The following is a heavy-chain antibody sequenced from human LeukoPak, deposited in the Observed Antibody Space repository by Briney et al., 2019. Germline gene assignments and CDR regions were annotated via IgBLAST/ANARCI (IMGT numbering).Heavy chain of an antibody. CDR1: DASITSGEFY. V-gene: IGHV4-30-4*01. CDR2: VAYTGST. Sequence: SQTLSLTCTVSDASITSGEFYCSWIRQSPGKGLEWIGYVAYTGSTNYNPSLRSRVTMSLDMSKNQFSLKLGSVTAADTAVYYCARAACYDSSGYYLDAFDIWGQGTMVTVSS. CDR3: ARAACYDSSGYYLDAFDI. D-gene: IGHD3-22*01. J-gene: IGHJ3*02.